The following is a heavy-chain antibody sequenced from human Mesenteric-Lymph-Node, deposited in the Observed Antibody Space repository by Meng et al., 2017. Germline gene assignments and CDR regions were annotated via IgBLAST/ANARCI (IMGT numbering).Heavy chain of an antibody. D-gene: IGHD3-22*01. J-gene: IGHJ3*01. Sequence: GESLKISCEASGLIFSNSIFHWVRQAPDKGLEWVALLSHDGSISHADFVKDRFAISRDNSKNTVYVQVNSLRPEDTALYHCARESHSSGRAGTFDVWGRGTMVTVSS. CDR1: GLIFSNSI. CDR2: LSHDGSI. V-gene: IGHV3-30*03. CDR3: ARESHSSGRAGTFDV.